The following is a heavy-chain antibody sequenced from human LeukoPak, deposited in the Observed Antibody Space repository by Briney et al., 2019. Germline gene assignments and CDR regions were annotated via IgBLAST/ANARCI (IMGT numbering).Heavy chain of an antibody. V-gene: IGHV3-30*04. CDR3: ARSRLQFGVPFAY. Sequence: GGFLRLSCAASGFIFSIYSMSWVRQARGRGLGWGAVISYDGSNKYYADSAKGRSTFSRNHSKHTLYQQMNRPRADDTAVYYYARSRLQFGVPFAYWGQGTLVTVSS. CDR2: ISYDGSNK. D-gene: IGHD5-24*01. CDR1: GFIFSIYS. J-gene: IGHJ4*02.